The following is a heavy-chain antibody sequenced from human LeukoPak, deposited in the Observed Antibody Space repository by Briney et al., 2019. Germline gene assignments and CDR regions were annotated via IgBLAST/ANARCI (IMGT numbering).Heavy chain of an antibody. J-gene: IGHJ4*02. CDR3: ARGYDILAAYPYIXXDY. D-gene: IGHD3-9*01. CDR2: INPNSGGT. Sequence: GASVKVSCKASGYTFTGYYMQWVRQAPGQGLEWMGWINPNSGGTNYAQKFQGRVTITRYTYISTAYMELNRLRSDDTAAYYCARGYDILAAYPYIXXDYWXQGTPVTVSS. V-gene: IGHV1-2*02. CDR1: GYTFTGYY.